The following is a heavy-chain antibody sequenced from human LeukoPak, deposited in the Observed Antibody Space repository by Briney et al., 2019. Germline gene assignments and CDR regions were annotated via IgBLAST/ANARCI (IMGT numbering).Heavy chain of an antibody. D-gene: IGHD6-19*01. CDR2: VSHDGSTT. V-gene: IGHV3-30*04. Sequence: GGSLRLSCAASGFTFSIYAIHWVRQAPGKGLEWVAVVSHDGSTTYYADSVKGRFTISRDNSKNTLYLQMDTLGAEDTAVYYCARAVVGKEDLDYWGQGTLVTVSS. CDR3: ARAVVGKEDLDY. CDR1: GFTFSIYA. J-gene: IGHJ4*02.